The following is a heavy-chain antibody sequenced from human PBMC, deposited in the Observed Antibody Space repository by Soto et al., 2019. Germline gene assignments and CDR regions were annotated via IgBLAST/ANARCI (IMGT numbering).Heavy chain of an antibody. CDR1: GGSISSGDYS. J-gene: IGHJ4*02. V-gene: IGHV4-30-2*01. CDR3: ARVRREYDNSGPVDY. Sequence: QLQLQESGSGLVKPSQTLSLTCAVSGGSISSGDYSWNWIRQPPGKGLEWIGYIYYGGSTYYNPSLQSRVTMSVDRSRNQFPLKLNSVTAADTAVYYCARVRREYDNSGPVDYWGQGTLVTVSS. CDR2: IYYGGST. D-gene: IGHD3-22*01.